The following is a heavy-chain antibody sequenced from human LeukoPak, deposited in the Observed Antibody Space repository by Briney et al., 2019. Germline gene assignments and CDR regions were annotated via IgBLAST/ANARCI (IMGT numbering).Heavy chain of an antibody. J-gene: IGHJ3*02. Sequence: GGSLRLSCAASGFTFSASNIHWVRQASGKGLEWVGRIKSKANNYATAYGASVTGRFTISRDDSRNTAYLQMNSLKIEDTAVYCCTRFDDAFDIWGQGTMVTVSS. CDR3: TRFDDAFDI. CDR1: GFTFSASN. CDR2: IKSKANNYAT. V-gene: IGHV3-73*01.